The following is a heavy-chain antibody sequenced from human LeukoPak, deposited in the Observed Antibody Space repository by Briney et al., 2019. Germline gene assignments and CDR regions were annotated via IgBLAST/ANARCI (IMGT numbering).Heavy chain of an antibody. Sequence: SQTLSLTCTVSGGSISSGDYYWSWIRQPPGKGLEWIGYIYYSGSTYYNPSLKSRVTISVDTSKNQFSLKLSSVTAAGTAVYYCARANEGMAFGIWGQGTMVTVSS. CDR2: IYYSGST. D-gene: IGHD2-8*01. CDR1: GGSISSGDYY. CDR3: ARANEGMAFGI. J-gene: IGHJ3*02. V-gene: IGHV4-30-4*01.